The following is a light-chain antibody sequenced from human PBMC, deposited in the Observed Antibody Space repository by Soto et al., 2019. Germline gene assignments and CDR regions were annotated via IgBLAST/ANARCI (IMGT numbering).Light chain of an antibody. J-gene: IGKJ2*01. CDR3: MQTRHWPYT. V-gene: IGKV2-30*01. CDR1: QSLVYSDGNTY. CDR2: KVS. Sequence: DVVMTQSPLSLSVTLGQPASISCRSSQSLVYSDGNTYLSWFHQRPGQSPRRLIYKVSNRDSGVPDRFSGSGSGADFTLRISRVEAEDAGVYYCMQTRHWPYTFGQGTQLEIK.